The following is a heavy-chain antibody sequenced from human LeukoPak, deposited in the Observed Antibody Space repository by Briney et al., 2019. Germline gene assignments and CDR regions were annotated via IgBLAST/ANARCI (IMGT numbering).Heavy chain of an antibody. J-gene: IGHJ4*02. CDR3: ARALAVAGTSLGY. CDR1: GFTFSSYS. Sequence: GGPLRLSCAASGFTFSSYSMNWVRQAPGKGLEWVSSISSSSSYIYYADSVKGRFTISRDNAKNSLYLQMNSLRAEDTAVYYCARALAVAGTSLGYWGQGTLVTVSS. D-gene: IGHD6-19*01. V-gene: IGHV3-21*01. CDR2: ISSSSSYI.